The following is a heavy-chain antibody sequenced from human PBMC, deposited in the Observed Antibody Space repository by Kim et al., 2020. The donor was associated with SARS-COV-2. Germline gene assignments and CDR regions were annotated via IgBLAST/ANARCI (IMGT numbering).Heavy chain of an antibody. D-gene: IGHD3-9*01. V-gene: IGHV3-30*18. CDR1: GFTFSSYG. CDR2: ISYDGSNK. CDR3: AKDRGREGRYFDWMPYYYYYGMDV. J-gene: IGHJ6*02. Sequence: GGSLRLSCAASGFTFSSYGMHWVRQAPGKGLEWVAVISYDGSNKYYADSVKGRFTISRDNSKNTLYLQMNSLRAEDTAVYYCAKDRGREGRYFDWMPYYYYYGMDVWGQGTTVTVSS.